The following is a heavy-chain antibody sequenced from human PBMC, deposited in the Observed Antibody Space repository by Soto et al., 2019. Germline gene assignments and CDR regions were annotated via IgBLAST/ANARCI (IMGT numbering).Heavy chain of an antibody. CDR3: ARVPYYYDSSGYQYYFDY. CDR1: GGSISSGGYY. V-gene: IGHV4-31*03. Sequence: SETLSLTCTVSGGSISSGGYYWGWIRQHPGKGLEWIGYIYYSGSTYYNPSLKSRVTISVDTSKNQFSLKLSSVTAADTAVYYCARVPYYYDSSGYQYYFDYWGQGTLVTVSS. J-gene: IGHJ4*02. CDR2: IYYSGST. D-gene: IGHD3-22*01.